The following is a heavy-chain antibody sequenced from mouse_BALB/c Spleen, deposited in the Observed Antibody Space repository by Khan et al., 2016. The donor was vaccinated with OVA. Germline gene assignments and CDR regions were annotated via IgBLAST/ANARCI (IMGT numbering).Heavy chain of an antibody. CDR2: ISTYSGNS. CDR3: AREDGNYGAFAY. J-gene: IGHJ3*01. CDR1: GYTFTDYA. V-gene: IGHV1S137*01. D-gene: IGHD2-1*01. Sequence: QVQLKQSGPELVRPGVSVKISCKGSGYTFTDYALHWVKHSHAKSLEWIGIISTYSGNSNYNQRFKGKATMTVGKSSSTAYMELARLTSEDSAIYYCAREDGNYGAFAYWCQGTLVTVSA.